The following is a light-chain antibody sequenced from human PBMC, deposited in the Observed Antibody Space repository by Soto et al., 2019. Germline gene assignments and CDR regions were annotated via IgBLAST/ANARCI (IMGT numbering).Light chain of an antibody. CDR2: SAS. Sequence: DIQMTQSPSSLSASVGDRVTITCRASQSITRHLNWYQQKPGKAPRLLIYSASSLQSGVPSRFSGSGSGTDFILTISCLQPEDFTTYYCQQSYSTPRTFGQGTKVDIK. J-gene: IGKJ1*01. CDR1: QSITRH. V-gene: IGKV1-39*01. CDR3: QQSYSTPRT.